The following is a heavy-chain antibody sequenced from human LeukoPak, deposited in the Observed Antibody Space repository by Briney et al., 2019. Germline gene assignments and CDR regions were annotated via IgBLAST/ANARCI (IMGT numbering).Heavy chain of an antibody. Sequence: PGRSLRLSCAASGFTFSSYGMHWVRQAPGKGLEWVAVIWYDGSNKYYADSVKGRFTISRDNSKNTLYLQMNSLRAEDTAVYYCARDFRNYYYYGMDVWGKGTRSPSPQ. CDR3: ARDFRNYYYYGMDV. CDR1: GFTFSSYG. J-gene: IGHJ6*04. CDR2: IWYDGSNK. V-gene: IGHV3-33*01.